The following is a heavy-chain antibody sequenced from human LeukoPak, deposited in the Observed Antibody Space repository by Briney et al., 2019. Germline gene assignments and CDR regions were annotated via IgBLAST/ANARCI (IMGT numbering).Heavy chain of an antibody. V-gene: IGHV1-8*03. Sequence: GASVKVSCKASGYTFTSYDINWVRQATGQGLEWMGWMNPNSGNTGYAQKFQGRVTITRNTSISTACMELSRLRSDDTAVYYCARVGSVAAAGTGGVYWGQGTLVTVSS. D-gene: IGHD6-13*01. CDR1: GYTFTSYD. J-gene: IGHJ4*02. CDR2: MNPNSGNT. CDR3: ARVGSVAAAGTGGVY.